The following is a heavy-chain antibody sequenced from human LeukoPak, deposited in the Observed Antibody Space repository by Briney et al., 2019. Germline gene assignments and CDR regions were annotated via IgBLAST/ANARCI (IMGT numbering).Heavy chain of an antibody. CDR1: GFTVSSNY. CDR2: IYSGGST. D-gene: IGHD2-15*01. V-gene: IGHV3-53*01. J-gene: IGHJ4*02. CDR3: ARAGSGGQGFDY. Sequence: GGSLRLSCAASGFTVSSNYMSWVRQAPGKGLEWVSVIYSGGSTYYADSVKGRFTISRDNSKNTLYLQMNSLRAEDTAVYYCARAGSGGQGFDYSGQGTLVTVSS.